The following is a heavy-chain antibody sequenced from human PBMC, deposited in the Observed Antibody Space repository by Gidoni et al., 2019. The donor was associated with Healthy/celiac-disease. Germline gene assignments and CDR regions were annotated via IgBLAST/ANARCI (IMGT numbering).Heavy chain of an antibody. Sequence: QMQLQASGPGLVKPSETLYLTCTVTGGPISSYYWSWIRQPPGTGLEWIGYIYYSGSTNYNPSLKSRVTISVDTSKNQFSLKLSSVTAADTAVYYCAVRGATITGSYYYGMDVWGQGTTVTVSS. D-gene: IGHD5-12*01. CDR1: GGPISSYY. CDR2: IYYSGST. V-gene: IGHV4-59*01. J-gene: IGHJ6*02. CDR3: AVRGATITGSYYYGMDV.